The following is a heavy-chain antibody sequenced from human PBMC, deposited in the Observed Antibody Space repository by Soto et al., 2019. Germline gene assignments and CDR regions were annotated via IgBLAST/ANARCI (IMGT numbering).Heavy chain of an antibody. J-gene: IGHJ5*02. CDR1: GYTFANYW. CDR2: IYPIESDA. V-gene: IGHV5-51*01. CDR3: VRHGRSGGSSYSGWFDP. D-gene: IGHD2-15*01. Sequence: GESLKISCEASGYTFANYWIGWVRQMPGKGLELMGIIYPIESDARYSPSFQGQVIISADKSINTAYLQWSSLRASDTAIYYCVRHGRSGGSSYSGWFDPWGQGTLVTVSS.